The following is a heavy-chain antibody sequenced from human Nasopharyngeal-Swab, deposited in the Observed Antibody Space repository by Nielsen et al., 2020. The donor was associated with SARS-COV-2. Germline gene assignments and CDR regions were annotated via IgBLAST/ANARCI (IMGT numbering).Heavy chain of an antibody. CDR2: ISANNGDT. CDR3: ARCITNTWSKDWFDF. J-gene: IGHJ5*01. V-gene: IGHV1-18*01. Sequence: SVKVSCKASGDTFTSYGCGWVRQARGQGREWMGWISANNGDTDYAQKFRDRITMATDTSTTTVHMELRGLKSDDTAVYYCARCITNTWSKDWFDFWGHGTLVTVSS. CDR1: GDTFTSYG. D-gene: IGHD2-8*01.